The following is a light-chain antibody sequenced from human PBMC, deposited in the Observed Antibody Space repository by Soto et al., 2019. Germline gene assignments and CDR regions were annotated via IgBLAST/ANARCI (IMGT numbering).Light chain of an antibody. CDR3: QQYNSYPWT. Sequence: DIQMTQSPSTLSASVGDRVTITCRASQSISSWLAWYQQKPGKAPKLLIYDASSLESGVPSRFSGSGSGTEFTLTISSLQPDDFASYYCQQYNSYPWTFGQGNKV. V-gene: IGKV1-5*01. J-gene: IGKJ1*01. CDR2: DAS. CDR1: QSISSW.